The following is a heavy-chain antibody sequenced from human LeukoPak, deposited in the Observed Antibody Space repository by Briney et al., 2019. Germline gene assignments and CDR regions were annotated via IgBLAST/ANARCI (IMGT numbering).Heavy chain of an antibody. Sequence: PGGSLRLSCAASGFTFSSYGMHWVRQAPGKGLEWVAVISYDGSNKYYADSVKGRFTISRDNSKNTLYLQMNSPRAEDTAVYYCAKDQIAVAGRYFDYWGQGTMVTVSS. V-gene: IGHV3-30*18. CDR2: ISYDGSNK. J-gene: IGHJ4*02. CDR3: AKDQIAVAGRYFDY. D-gene: IGHD6-19*01. CDR1: GFTFSSYG.